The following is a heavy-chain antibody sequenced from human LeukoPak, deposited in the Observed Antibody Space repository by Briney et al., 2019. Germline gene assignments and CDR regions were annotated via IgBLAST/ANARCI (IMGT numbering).Heavy chain of an antibody. CDR3: AGKYSSSPYYYYYYMDI. J-gene: IGHJ6*03. Sequence: SVKVSCKASGGTFSSYAISWVRQAPGQGLEWMGGIIPIFGTANYAQKFQGRVTITTDESTSTAYMELSSLRSEDTAVYYCAGKYSSSPYYYYYYMDIWGKGTTVTVSS. CDR1: GGTFSSYA. D-gene: IGHD6-6*01. CDR2: IIPIFGTA. V-gene: IGHV1-69*05.